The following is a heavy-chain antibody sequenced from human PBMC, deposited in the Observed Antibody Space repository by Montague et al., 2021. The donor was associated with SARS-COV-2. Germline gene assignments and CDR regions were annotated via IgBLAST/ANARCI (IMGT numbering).Heavy chain of an antibody. D-gene: IGHD1-1*01. CDR2: VHYTGST. CDR3: ARAQNICFIANCVNYFDL. Sequence: SETLSLTCAVSGGSIRSYYWSWIRQSPGKGLEWIGYVHYTGSTKYNPSLKTRVTLSLDTPKNHFSLRLNSVTAAATAVYYCARAQNICFIANCVNYFDLWGLGALVSVSS. V-gene: IGHV4-59*01. J-gene: IGHJ4*02. CDR1: GGSIRSYY.